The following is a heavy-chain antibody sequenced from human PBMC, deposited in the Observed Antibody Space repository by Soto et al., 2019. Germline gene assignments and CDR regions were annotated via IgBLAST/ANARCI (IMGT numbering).Heavy chain of an antibody. Sequence: QVQLQQWGAGLLKPSETLSLTCAVYGGSFSGYYWSWIRQPPGKGLEWIGEINHSGSTNYNPSLKSRVTISVDTSNNQFSLKLSSVTAADTAVYYCARGVRQYYNFWSGSATKFDYWGQGTLVTVSS. D-gene: IGHD3-3*01. CDR2: INHSGST. J-gene: IGHJ4*02. V-gene: IGHV4-34*01. CDR3: ARGVRQYYNFWSGSATKFDY. CDR1: GGSFSGYY.